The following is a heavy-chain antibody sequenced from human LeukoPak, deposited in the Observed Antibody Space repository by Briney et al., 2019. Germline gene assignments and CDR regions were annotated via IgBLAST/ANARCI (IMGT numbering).Heavy chain of an antibody. J-gene: IGHJ5*02. Sequence: ASVKVSCKASGYTFTSYDINWVRQATGQGLEWMGWMNPNSGNTGYAQKFQGRVTMTRNTSISTAYMELSSLRSEDTAVYYCARAKLKRWLQLRGQDWFAPGGRETLVTVSS. CDR1: GYTFTSYD. V-gene: IGHV1-8*01. CDR3: ARAKLKRWLQLRGQDWFAP. D-gene: IGHD5-24*01. CDR2: MNPNSGNT.